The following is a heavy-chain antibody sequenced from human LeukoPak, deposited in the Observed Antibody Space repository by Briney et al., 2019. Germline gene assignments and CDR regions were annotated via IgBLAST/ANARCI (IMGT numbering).Heavy chain of an antibody. CDR2: VYTSGST. J-gene: IGHJ3*02. D-gene: IGHD1-14*01. Sequence: SETLSLTCTVSGGSISSGSYDWSWIRQPAGKGLDWIGRVYTSGSTNYNPALKSRVTISVDTSKNPFSLKLTSVAAADTAVYYCARGTGNAFDIWGQGTMVTVSS. V-gene: IGHV4-61*02. CDR3: ARGTGNAFDI. CDR1: GGSISSGSYD.